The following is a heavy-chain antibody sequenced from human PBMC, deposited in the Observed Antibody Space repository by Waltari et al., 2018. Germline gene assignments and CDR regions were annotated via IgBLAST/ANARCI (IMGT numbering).Heavy chain of an antibody. D-gene: IGHD6-13*01. Sequence: EVQLVESGGGLVKPGGSLRLSCAASGFTFSSYSMNWVRQAPGKGLEWVSSISSSSSYIYYADSVKGRFTISRDNAKNSLYLQMNSLRAEDTAVYYCARPKAGTSYYFDYWGQGTLVTVSS. CDR1: GFTFSSYS. V-gene: IGHV3-21*01. CDR3: ARPKAGTSYYFDY. J-gene: IGHJ4*02. CDR2: ISSSSSYI.